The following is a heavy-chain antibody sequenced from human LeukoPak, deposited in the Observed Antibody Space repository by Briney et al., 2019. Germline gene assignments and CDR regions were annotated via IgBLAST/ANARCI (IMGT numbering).Heavy chain of an antibody. V-gene: IGHV4-61*08. D-gene: IGHD6-13*01. Sequence: SETLSLTCTVSGGSISSGGYYWSWIRQHPGKGLEWIGYIYYSGSTNYNPSLKSRVTMSVDTSKNQFSLKLSSVTAADTAVYYCARMYSSSWPYYYYMDVWGKGTTVTVSS. CDR3: ARMYSSSWPYYYYMDV. J-gene: IGHJ6*03. CDR1: GGSISSGGYY. CDR2: IYYSGST.